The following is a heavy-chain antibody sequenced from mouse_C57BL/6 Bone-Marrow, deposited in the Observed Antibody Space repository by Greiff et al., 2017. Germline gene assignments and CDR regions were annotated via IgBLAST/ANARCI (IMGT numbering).Heavy chain of an antibody. V-gene: IGHV1-81*01. CDR3: ARGGITTGFDY. J-gene: IGHJ2*01. Sequence: QVQLQQSGAELARPGASVKLSCKASGYTFTSYGISWVKQRTGQGLEWIGEIYPRSGNTYYNEKFNGKATLTADKSSSTAYMELRSLTSEDSAVYFCARGGITTGFDYGGQGTTLTVSS. CDR1: GYTFTSYG. D-gene: IGHD1-1*01. CDR2: IYPRSGNT.